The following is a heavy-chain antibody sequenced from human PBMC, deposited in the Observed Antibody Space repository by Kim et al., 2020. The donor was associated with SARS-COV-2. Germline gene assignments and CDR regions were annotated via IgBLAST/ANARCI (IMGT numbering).Heavy chain of an antibody. Sequence: ASVKVSCKASGYTFTSYAMNWVRQAPGQGLEWMGWINTNTGNPTYAQGFTGRFVFSLDTSVSTAYLQISSLKAEDTAVYYCARVSDYDILTGVLDYWGQGTLVIVSS. D-gene: IGHD3-9*01. CDR3: ARVSDYDILTGVLDY. J-gene: IGHJ4*02. V-gene: IGHV7-4-1*02. CDR2: INTNTGNP. CDR1: GYTFTSYA.